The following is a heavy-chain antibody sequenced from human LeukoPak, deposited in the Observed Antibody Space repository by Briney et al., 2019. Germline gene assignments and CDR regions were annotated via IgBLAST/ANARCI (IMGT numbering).Heavy chain of an antibody. CDR1: EYTLTSYD. J-gene: IGHJ4*02. Sequence: ASVKVSCKASEYTLTSYDLHWVRQAPGQGLEWMAIINPSGGSTSHAQKFQGRVTMTRDTSASTVYMELSSLRAEDTAVYYCAKDGYYGYYYDSSGYLEYYFDYWGQGTLVTVSS. D-gene: IGHD3-22*01. CDR3: AKDGYYGYYYDSSGYLEYYFDY. V-gene: IGHV1-46*01. CDR2: INPSGGST.